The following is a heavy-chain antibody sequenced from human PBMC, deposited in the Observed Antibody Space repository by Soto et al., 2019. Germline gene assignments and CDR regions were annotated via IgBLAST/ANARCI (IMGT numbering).Heavy chain of an antibody. CDR1: GFTFSSYG. CDR3: ARGSTVVVVAATFDFDY. V-gene: IGHV3-33*01. Sequence: GSLRLSCAASGFTFSSYGMHWVRQAPGKGLEWVAVIWYDGSNKYYADSVKGRFTISRDNSKNTLYLQMNSLRAEDTAVYYCARGSTVVVVAATFDFDYWGQGTLVTVSS. D-gene: IGHD2-15*01. CDR2: IWYDGSNK. J-gene: IGHJ4*02.